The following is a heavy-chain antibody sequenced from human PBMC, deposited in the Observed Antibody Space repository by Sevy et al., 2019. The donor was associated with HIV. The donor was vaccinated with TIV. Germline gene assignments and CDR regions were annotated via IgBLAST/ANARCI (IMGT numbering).Heavy chain of an antibody. CDR1: GDSISSGGFS. D-gene: IGHD3-10*01. CDR3: ARFLTVVLPTASPWFDP. V-gene: IGHV4-30-2*01. Sequence: SETLSLTCAVSGDSISSGGFSWSWIRQPPGKALEWIGNIYLTGATYYNPSLRSRLILSLDKSKNQFSLTLTSVTVADTAVYFCARFLTVVLPTASPWFDPWGPGTLVTVSS. CDR2: IYLTGAT. J-gene: IGHJ5*02.